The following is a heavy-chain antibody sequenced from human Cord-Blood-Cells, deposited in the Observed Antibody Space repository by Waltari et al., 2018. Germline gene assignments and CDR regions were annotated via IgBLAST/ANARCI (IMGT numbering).Heavy chain of an antibody. V-gene: IGHV4-31*03. D-gene: IGHD5-12*01. CDR2: IYYSGST. Sequence: HVQLQESGPGLVKPSQTLSLTCTVSGGSISSGGYYWIWIRQHPGKGLEWIGYIYYSGSTYYNPSLKSRVTISVDTSKNQFSLKLSSVTAADTAVYYCARVINSWLRFDYWGQGTLVTVSS. CDR1: GGSISSGGYY. J-gene: IGHJ4*02. CDR3: ARVINSWLRFDY.